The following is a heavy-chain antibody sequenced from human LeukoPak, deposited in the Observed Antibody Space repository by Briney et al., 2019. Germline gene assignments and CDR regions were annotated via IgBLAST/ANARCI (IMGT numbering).Heavy chain of an antibody. Sequence: KSGGSLRLSCAASGFIFSNAWMTWVRQAPGKGLEWVGHIKSKVDGGTTDYAAPVKGRFTISRDDSKDTLYLQMNSLRTEDTAVYYCAKAPLGYCSSTSCYGFDYWGQGTLVTVSS. CDR2: IKSKVDGGTT. CDR1: GFIFSNAW. D-gene: IGHD2-2*01. CDR3: AKAPLGYCSSTSCYGFDY. J-gene: IGHJ4*02. V-gene: IGHV3-15*01.